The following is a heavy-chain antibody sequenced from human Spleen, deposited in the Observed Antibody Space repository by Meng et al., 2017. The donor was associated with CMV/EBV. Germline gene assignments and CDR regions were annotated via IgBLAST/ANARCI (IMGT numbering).Heavy chain of an antibody. CDR1: GGSISSYS. V-gene: IGHV4-59*01. J-gene: IGHJ6*02. D-gene: IGHD3-3*01. CDR3: ARDGRSDFWSAYYQNYHYYGLDV. CDR2: YSGST. Sequence: ESLKISCTVSGGSISSYSWHWIRQTPGKGLEWIGYYSGSTNYSPSLKGRLTISVDTSKNQFSLRLRSVTAADTAVYYCARDGRSDFWSAYYQNYHYYGLDVWGQGSTVTVSS.